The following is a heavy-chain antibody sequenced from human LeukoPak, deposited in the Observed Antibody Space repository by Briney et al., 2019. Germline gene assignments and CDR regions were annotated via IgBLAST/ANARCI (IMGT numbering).Heavy chain of an antibody. D-gene: IGHD2-15*01. CDR1: GFTFDDYA. CDR2: ISWDGGST. V-gene: IGHV3-43D*04. CDR3: AKDIYPYCSGGSCYRGSFDY. Sequence: GGSLRLSCAASGFTFDDYAMHWVRQAPGKGLELVSLISWDGGSTYYADSVKGRFTISRDNSKNSLYLQMNSLRAEDTALYYCAKDIYPYCSGGSCYRGSFDYWGQGTLVTVSS. J-gene: IGHJ4*02.